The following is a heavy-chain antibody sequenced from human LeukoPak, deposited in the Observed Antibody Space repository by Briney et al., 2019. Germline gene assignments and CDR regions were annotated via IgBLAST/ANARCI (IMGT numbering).Heavy chain of an antibody. Sequence: GESLKISCEASGQWIAWVRQMPGKGLEYMGIIHPGSSQTTYGPSFQDRVTISADKSTNTAYLQWSSLKASDTAMYYCARQSDRIAFDYWGQGALVTVSS. CDR2: IHPGSSQT. CDR1: GQW. D-gene: IGHD6-13*01. J-gene: IGHJ4*02. V-gene: IGHV5-51*01. CDR3: ARQSDRIAFDY.